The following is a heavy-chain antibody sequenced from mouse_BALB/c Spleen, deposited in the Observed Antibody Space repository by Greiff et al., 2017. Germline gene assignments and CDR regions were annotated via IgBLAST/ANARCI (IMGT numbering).Heavy chain of an antibody. D-gene: IGHD1-2*01. J-gene: IGHJ2*01. V-gene: IGHV7-3*02. CDR3: ARGTYGTADY. CDR2: IRNKANGYTT. CDR1: GFTFTDYY. Sequence: EVQGVESGGGLVQPGGSLRLSCATSGFTFTDYYMSWVRQPPGKALEWLGFIRNKANGYTTEYSASVKGRFTISRDNSQSILYLQMNTLRAEDSATYYCARGTYGTADYWGQGTTLTVSS.